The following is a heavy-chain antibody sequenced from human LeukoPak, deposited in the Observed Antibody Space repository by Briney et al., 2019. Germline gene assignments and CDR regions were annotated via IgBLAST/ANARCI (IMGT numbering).Heavy chain of an antibody. CDR1: GFTFSSYW. CDR3: ASGVLAAMVPDY. D-gene: IGHD5-18*01. CDR2: ISGGGSAT. J-gene: IGHJ4*02. Sequence: PGGSLRLSCAASGFTFSSYWMHWVRQAPGKALVWISRISGGGSATSYADSVKGRFTISRDNAQNTLYLQMNSLRPEDTAVYYCASGVLAAMVPDYWGQGILVTVSS. V-gene: IGHV3-74*01.